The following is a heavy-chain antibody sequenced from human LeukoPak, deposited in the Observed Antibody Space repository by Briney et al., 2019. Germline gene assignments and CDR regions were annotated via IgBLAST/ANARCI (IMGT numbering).Heavy chain of an antibody. CDR2: IYYSGST. J-gene: IGHJ6*02. CDR3: ARAVSDSFYYYGMDV. Sequence: SSETLSLTCTVSGGSISSYYWSWIRQPPGKGLEWIGYIYYSGSTNYNPSLKSRVTISVDTSKNQFSLKLSSVTAADTAVYYCARAVSDSFYYYGMDVWGQGTTVTVSS. D-gene: IGHD5-18*01. CDR1: GGSISSYY. V-gene: IGHV4-59*01.